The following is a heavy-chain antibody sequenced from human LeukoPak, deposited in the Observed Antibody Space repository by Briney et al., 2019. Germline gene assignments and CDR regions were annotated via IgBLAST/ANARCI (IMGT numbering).Heavy chain of an antibody. CDR1: GGSISSGDYY. J-gene: IGHJ5*02. CDR2: IYYSGST. CDR3: ARNFYCSSTSCREVVWFDP. D-gene: IGHD2-2*01. Sequence: PSQTLSLTCTVSGGSISSGDYYWSWIRQPPGKGLEWIGYIYYSGSTYYNPSLKSRVTISVDTSKNQFSLKLSSVTAADTAVYYCARNFYCSSTSCREVVWFDPWGQGTLVTVSS. V-gene: IGHV4-30-4*08.